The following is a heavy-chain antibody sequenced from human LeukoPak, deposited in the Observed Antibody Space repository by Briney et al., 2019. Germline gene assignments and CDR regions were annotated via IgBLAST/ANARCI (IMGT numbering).Heavy chain of an antibody. CDR2: IYYLGNT. V-gene: IGHV4-31*03. Sequence: SQTLSLTCSVSGDSITRGGFYWSWIRQHPEKGLEWLGYIYYLGNTDYTPALKSRMTMSVDTSKNQSSLNLNSVTAADTAIYYCARGPHHNWNDGRYFDFWGQGILVTVSS. D-gene: IGHD1-20*01. J-gene: IGHJ4*02. CDR1: GDSITRGGFY. CDR3: ARGPHHNWNDGRYFDF.